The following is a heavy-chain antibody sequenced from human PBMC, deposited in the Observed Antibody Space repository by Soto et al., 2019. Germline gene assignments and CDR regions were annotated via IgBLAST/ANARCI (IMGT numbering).Heavy chain of an antibody. J-gene: IGHJ5*02. CDR1: GYTFTSYD. V-gene: IGHV1-8*01. D-gene: IGHD6-6*01. CDR2: MNPNSGNT. CDR3: AREYSSSPGWRNCFDP. Sequence: QVQLVQSGAEVKKPGASVKVSCKASGYTFTSYDINWVRQATGQGLEWMGWMNPNSGNTGYAQKFQGRVTMTRNTSISTAYMELSSLRSEDTAVYYCAREYSSSPGWRNCFDPWGQGTLVTVSS.